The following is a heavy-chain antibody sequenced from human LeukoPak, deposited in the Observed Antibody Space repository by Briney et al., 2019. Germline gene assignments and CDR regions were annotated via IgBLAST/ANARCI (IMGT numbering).Heavy chain of an antibody. CDR1: GFTFSTYS. D-gene: IGHD4-11*01. CDR3: ARDHQYHFDW. Sequence: PGGSLRLSCAASGFTFSTYSMNWVRQVPGKGLEWISYISSSSSIISYADSVKGRFTISGDNDKNSLYLQMNSLRDEDTAVYYCARDHQYHFDWWGQGTLVTVSS. J-gene: IGHJ4*02. V-gene: IGHV3-48*02. CDR2: ISSSSSII.